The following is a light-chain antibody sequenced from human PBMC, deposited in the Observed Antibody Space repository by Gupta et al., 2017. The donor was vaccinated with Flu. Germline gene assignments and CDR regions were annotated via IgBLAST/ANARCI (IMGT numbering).Light chain of an antibody. CDR3: QKGSNSPPHT. CDR2: DAS. Sequence: EIVLTQSPATLSLSPGERATLSCRASQSVGTYLAWYQQKPGQTPRLLIYDASNMATGIPARSSGSGYGIDFPLTISSREQEDFAVHYSQKGSNSPPHTFG. CDR1: QSVGTY. V-gene: IGKV3-11*01. J-gene: IGKJ2*01.